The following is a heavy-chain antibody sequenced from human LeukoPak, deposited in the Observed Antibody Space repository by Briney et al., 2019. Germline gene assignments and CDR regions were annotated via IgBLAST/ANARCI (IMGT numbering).Heavy chain of an antibody. V-gene: IGHV3-48*03. CDR2: ISSSGSTI. Sequence: GGSLRLSCAASGFGITFSSYVMSWVRQAPGKGLEWVSYISSSGSTIYYADSVKGRFTISRDNAKNSLYLQMNSLRAEDTAVYYCARDCGGDCYSLDAFDIWGQGTMVTVSS. J-gene: IGHJ3*02. CDR1: GFGITFSSYV. D-gene: IGHD2-21*02. CDR3: ARDCGGDCYSLDAFDI.